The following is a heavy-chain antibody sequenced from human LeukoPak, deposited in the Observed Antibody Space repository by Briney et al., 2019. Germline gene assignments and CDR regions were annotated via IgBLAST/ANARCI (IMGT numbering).Heavy chain of an antibody. J-gene: IGHJ4*02. V-gene: IGHV1-2*02. D-gene: IGHD3-16*02. CDR2: INPNSGGT. Sequence: ASVKVSCKASGYTFTGYYMHWVRQAPGQGLEWMGWINPNSGGTNYAQKLQGRVTMTTDTSTSTAYMELRSLRSDDTAVYYCARDRPSYDYVWGSYRYEYWGQGTLVTVSS. CDR1: GYTFTGYY. CDR3: ARDRPSYDYVWGSYRYEY.